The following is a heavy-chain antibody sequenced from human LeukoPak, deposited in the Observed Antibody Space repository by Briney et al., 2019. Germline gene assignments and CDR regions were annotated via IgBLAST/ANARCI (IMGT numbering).Heavy chain of an antibody. D-gene: IGHD5-24*01. J-gene: IGHJ5*02. CDR3: ARDNSVRDEAWWFNP. CDR1: GGSISSSSYY. Sequence: SETLSLTCTVSGGSISSSSYYWGWIRQPPGKGLEWIGSIYYSGSTYYNPSLKNRVTISVDTSKNQFSLKLSSVTAADTAVYYCARDNSVRDEAWWFNPWGQGTLVTVSS. CDR2: IYYSGST. V-gene: IGHV4-39*07.